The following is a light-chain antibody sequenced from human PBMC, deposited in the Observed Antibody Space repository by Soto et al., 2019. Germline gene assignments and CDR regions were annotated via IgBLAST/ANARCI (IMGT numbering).Light chain of an antibody. V-gene: IGLV2-8*01. CDR2: EVN. CDR3: SSYARNRDIL. CDR1: SSDVGGYSY. Sequence: QSVLTQPPYASGSPGQSVAISCTGSSSDVGGYSYVSWYQQHPGKAPKLMIYEVNKRPSGVPDRFSGSKSGNTASLTVSGLQAEDEADYYCSSYARNRDILFGGGTKLTVL. J-gene: IGLJ3*02.